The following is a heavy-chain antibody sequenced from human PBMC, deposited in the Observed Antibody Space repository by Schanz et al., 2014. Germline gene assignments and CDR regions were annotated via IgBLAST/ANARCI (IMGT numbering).Heavy chain of an antibody. V-gene: IGHV1-46*01. CDR1: GYTFTSDS. J-gene: IGHJ6*03. CDR2: IVPIAGIT. CDR3: ARDHVATTDYDYFFYYLDV. D-gene: IGHD1-1*01. Sequence: QVQLVQSGAEVKKPGASVKVSCKASGYTFTSDSMHWVRQAPGQGLEWMGRIVPIAGITNYAQRFQGRVTITADKSSDTAYMELSSLRSEDTAVYYCARDHVATTDYDYFFYYLDVWATGITVIVSS.